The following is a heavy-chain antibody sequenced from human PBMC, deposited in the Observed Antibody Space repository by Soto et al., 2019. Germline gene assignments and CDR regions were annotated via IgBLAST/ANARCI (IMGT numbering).Heavy chain of an antibody. V-gene: IGHV1-2*02. CDR2: INGHSGVT. CDR3: VREESYYDTSGYSVY. Sequence: GSVKVSCKASGFISTGYYIHWVRQAPGQRLEWMGWINGHSGVTSYSLTVQGRVTMTRDTPTTTAYMELSSLTSDATALYYCVREESYYDTSGYSVYWGQGTLVTVSS. CDR1: GFISTGYY. D-gene: IGHD3-22*01. J-gene: IGHJ4*02.